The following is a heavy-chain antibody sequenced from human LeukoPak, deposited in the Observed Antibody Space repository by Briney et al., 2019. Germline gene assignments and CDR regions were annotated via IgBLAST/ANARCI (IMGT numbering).Heavy chain of an antibody. CDR1: SGSHYGYY. D-gene: IGHD6-13*01. CDR2: NNHSGST. CDR3: ARGRRIAVADSYYFDY. J-gene: IGHJ4*02. Sequence: KPSETLSLTCAVYSGSHYGYYWMWLPKPPGKGREGIRENNHSGSTNYNPSLKSRVTRSVDTSKNQFSLKLSSVTAADTAVYYCARGRRIAVADSYYFDYWGQGTLVTVSS. V-gene: IGHV4-34*01.